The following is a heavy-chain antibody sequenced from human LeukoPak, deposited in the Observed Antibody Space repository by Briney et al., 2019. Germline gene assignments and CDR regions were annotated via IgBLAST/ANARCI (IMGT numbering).Heavy chain of an antibody. CDR3: ARAPGGSDYYYYGMDV. V-gene: IGHV1-18*01. CDR2: ISAYNANT. D-gene: IGHD1-26*01. J-gene: IGHJ6*02. CDR1: GYTFTNYG. Sequence: GASVKVSCKASGYTFTNYGISWVRQAPGQGLEWMGWISAYNANTNYAQKLQGRVTMTTDTSTSTAYMELRSLRSDDTAVYYCARAPGGSDYYYYGMDVWGQGTTVTVSS.